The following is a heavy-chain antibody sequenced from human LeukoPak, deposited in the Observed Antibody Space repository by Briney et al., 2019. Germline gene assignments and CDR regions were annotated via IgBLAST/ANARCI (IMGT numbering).Heavy chain of an antibody. J-gene: IGHJ4*02. D-gene: IGHD3-10*01. Sequence: SETLSLTCAVSGGYIRSYYWSWIRQPPGKGLEWIGYIHFSGSTNYNPSLKSRVTISVDTSKDQFSPNLRSVTAADTAVYYCARHGDLGSASHFDSWGQGTLVTVSS. V-gene: IGHV4-59*01. CDR3: ARHGDLGSASHFDS. CDR2: IHFSGST. CDR1: GGYIRSYY.